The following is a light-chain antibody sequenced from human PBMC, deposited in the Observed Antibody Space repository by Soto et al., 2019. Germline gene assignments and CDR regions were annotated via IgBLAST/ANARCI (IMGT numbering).Light chain of an antibody. Sequence: DIQMTQSPSSLSASVGDRVTITCQASQDINNFSSWYQQKPGKSPKLLIYDASNLETGVPSRFSGSGSGTTFIFTISSLQAEDIATYYCQQYDYFPRTFGGGTKVEIK. V-gene: IGKV1-33*01. CDR2: DAS. CDR3: QQYDYFPRT. CDR1: QDINNF. J-gene: IGKJ4*01.